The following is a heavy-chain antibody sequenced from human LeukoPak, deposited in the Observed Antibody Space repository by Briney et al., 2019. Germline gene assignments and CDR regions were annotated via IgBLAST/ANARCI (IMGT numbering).Heavy chain of an antibody. D-gene: IGHD4-17*01. Sequence: SETLSLTCAVYGGSFSGYYWSWLRQPPGKGLEWIGEINHSGSTNYNPSLKSRVTISVDTSKNQFSLKLSSVTAADTAVYYCARGRTVKVRFGWFDPWGQGTLVTVSS. CDR3: ARGRTVKVRFGWFDP. J-gene: IGHJ5*02. V-gene: IGHV4-34*01. CDR2: INHSGST. CDR1: GGSFSGYY.